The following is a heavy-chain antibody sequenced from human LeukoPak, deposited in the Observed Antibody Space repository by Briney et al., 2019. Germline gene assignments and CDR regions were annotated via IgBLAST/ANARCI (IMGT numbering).Heavy chain of an antibody. CDR2: IYHSGST. J-gene: IGHJ3*02. CDR1: GGSISSYY. V-gene: IGHV4-59*12. Sequence: SETLSLTCTVSGGSISSYYWSWIRQPPGKGLEWIGYIYHSGSTYYNPSLKSRVTISVDRSKNQFSLKLSSVTAADTAVYYCARVGGRALYCSSTSCYPGAFDIWGQGTMVTVSS. CDR3: ARVGGRALYCSSTSCYPGAFDI. D-gene: IGHD2-2*01.